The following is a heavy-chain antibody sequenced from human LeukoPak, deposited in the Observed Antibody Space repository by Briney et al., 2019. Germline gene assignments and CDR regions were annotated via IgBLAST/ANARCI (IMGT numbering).Heavy chain of an antibody. J-gene: IGHJ4*02. D-gene: IGHD3-16*01. CDR1: GGSISSGGYY. V-gene: IGHV4-31*03. CDR2: IYYSGSN. CDR3: ARVMMMVHFDY. Sequence: PSETLSLTCTVSGGSISSGGYYWSWIRQHPGKGLEWIGYIYYSGSNYYNPSLKSRVTISVDTSKNQFSLKLSSVTAADTAVYYCARVMMMVHFDYWGQGTLVTVSS.